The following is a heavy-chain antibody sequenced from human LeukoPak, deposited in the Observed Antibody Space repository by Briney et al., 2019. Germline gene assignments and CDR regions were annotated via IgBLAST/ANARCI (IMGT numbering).Heavy chain of an antibody. D-gene: IGHD6-13*01. CDR1: GFTFINYA. J-gene: IGHJ4*02. CDR2: MSYDGNNN. Sequence: GGSLRLSCVGSGFTFINYAVHWVRQAPGKGLEWVALMSYDGNNNYYTDSVKGRFTLSRDNSKNTLYLQMNSLRPQDTAVCYCAREWGAAVDYWGQGTLVTVSS. CDR3: AREWGAAVDY. V-gene: IGHV3-30-3*01.